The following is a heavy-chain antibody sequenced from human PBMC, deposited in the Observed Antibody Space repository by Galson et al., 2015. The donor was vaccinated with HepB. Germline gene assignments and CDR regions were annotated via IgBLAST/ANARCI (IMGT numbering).Heavy chain of an antibody. V-gene: IGHV3-30*02. CDR3: AKWGCSGGSCYSGTFFDY. CDR2: IRYDGSNK. CDR1: GFTFSIYG. Sequence: SLRLSCAASGFTFSIYGIHWVRQAPGKGLEWVAFIRYDGSNKYYADSVKGRFTISRDNSKNTLYLQMNSLRAEDTAVYYCAKWGCSGGSCYSGTFFDYWGQGTLVTVSS. J-gene: IGHJ4*02. D-gene: IGHD2-15*01.